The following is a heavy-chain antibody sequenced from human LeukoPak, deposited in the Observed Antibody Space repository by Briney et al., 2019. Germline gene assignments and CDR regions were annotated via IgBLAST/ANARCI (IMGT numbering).Heavy chain of an antibody. D-gene: IGHD1-26*01. CDR3: ARVRWGELRHYFDY. V-gene: IGHV1-69*13. CDR2: IIPIFGTA. Sequence: SVKVSCKASGGTFSSYAISWVRQAPGQGLEWMGGIIPIFGTANYAQKFQGRVTITADESTSTAYMELSSLRSEDTAVYYCARVRWGELRHYFDYWGQGTLVTVSS. CDR1: GGTFSSYA. J-gene: IGHJ4*02.